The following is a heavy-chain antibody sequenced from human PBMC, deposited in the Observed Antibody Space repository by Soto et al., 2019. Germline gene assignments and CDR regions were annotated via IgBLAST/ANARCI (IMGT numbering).Heavy chain of an antibody. CDR1: GGSISDDY. CDR2: ISHSGST. V-gene: IGHV4-59*01. CDR3: AREARGGISGMDV. D-gene: IGHD3-10*01. J-gene: IGHJ6*03. Sequence: SETLSLTCTVSGGSISDDYWSWLRQPPGKRLEQIGHISHSGSTNYNPSLKSRVTISVDTSKRQFSLKLSSVTAADTAVYYCAREARGGISGMDVWGKGTTATV.